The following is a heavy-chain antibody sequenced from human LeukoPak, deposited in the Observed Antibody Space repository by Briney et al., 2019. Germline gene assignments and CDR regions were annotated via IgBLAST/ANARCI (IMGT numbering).Heavy chain of an antibody. Sequence: SETLSLTCTVSGGSISSYYWSWIRQPPGKGLEWIGYIYYSGSTNYNPSLKSRVTISVDTSKNQFSLKLSSVTAADTAVYYCARAGELDSGYDWVYYYYYMDVWGKGTTVTVSS. CDR1: GGSISSYY. D-gene: IGHD5-12*01. CDR3: ARAGELDSGYDWVYYYYYMDV. J-gene: IGHJ6*03. V-gene: IGHV4-59*12. CDR2: IYYSGST.